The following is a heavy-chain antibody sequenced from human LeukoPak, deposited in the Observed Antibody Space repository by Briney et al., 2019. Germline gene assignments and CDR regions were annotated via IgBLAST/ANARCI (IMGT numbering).Heavy chain of an antibody. J-gene: IGHJ4*02. CDR3: ARYIAAAGTTYFDY. V-gene: IGHV4-59*01. D-gene: IGHD6-13*01. CDR2: IYHSGST. Sequence: SETLSLTCTVSGGSISSYYWSWIRQPPGKGLEWIGYIYHSGSTNYNPSLKSRVTISVDTSKNQFSLKLSSATAADTAVYYCARYIAAAGTTYFDYWGQGTLVTVSS. CDR1: GGSISSYY.